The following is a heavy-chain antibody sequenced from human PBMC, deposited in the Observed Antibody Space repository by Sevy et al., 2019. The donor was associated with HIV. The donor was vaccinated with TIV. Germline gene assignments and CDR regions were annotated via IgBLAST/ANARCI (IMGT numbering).Heavy chain of an antibody. CDR1: GFDFSIYS. CDR2: LSFGCGKI. Sequence: GSLRLSCAASGFDFSIYSMSWVRQAPGKGLEWVSTLSFGCGKINYADSVKGRFTISRDNSKSSVYLQMNNMRVEDTAVYYWAGVGCTKPQDYWGQGTLVTVS. V-gene: IGHV3-23*01. CDR3: AGVGCTKPQDY. J-gene: IGHJ4*02. D-gene: IGHD1-26*01.